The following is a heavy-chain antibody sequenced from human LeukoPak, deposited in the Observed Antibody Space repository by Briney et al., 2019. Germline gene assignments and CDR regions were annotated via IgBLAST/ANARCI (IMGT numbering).Heavy chain of an antibody. CDR3: AKDINGVAATGYYYMDV. V-gene: IGHV3-43D*03. Sequence: GGSLRLSCAASGFTFSSYEMNWVRQAPGKGLEWVSLISWDGGSTYYADSVKGRFTISRDNSKNSLYLQMNSLRAEDTALYYCAKDINGVAATGYYYMDVWGKGTTVTVSS. D-gene: IGHD2-15*01. CDR2: ISWDGGST. CDR1: GFTFSSYE. J-gene: IGHJ6*03.